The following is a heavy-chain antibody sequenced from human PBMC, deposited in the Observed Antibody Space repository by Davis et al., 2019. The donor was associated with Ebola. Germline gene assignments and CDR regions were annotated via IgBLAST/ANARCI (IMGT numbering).Heavy chain of an antibody. CDR1: GFTFSSYA. V-gene: IGHV3-23*01. Sequence: GGSLRLSCAASGFTFSSYAMTWVRQAPGKGLEWVSAISGSGGSTYYADSVKGRFTISRDNSKKTLYLQMNSLRAEDTAVYYCAKSGLSFGVVKYHYGMDVWGQGTLVTVSS. CDR3: AKSGLSFGVVKYHYGMDV. CDR2: ISGSGGST. D-gene: IGHD3-3*01. J-gene: IGHJ6*02.